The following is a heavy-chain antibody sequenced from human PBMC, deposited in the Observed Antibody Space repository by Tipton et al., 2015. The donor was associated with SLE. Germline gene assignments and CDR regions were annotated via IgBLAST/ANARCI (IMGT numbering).Heavy chain of an antibody. Sequence: SLRLSCAASGFTFDDYSMHWVRQAPGKGLEWVSLITWDAGSTSYADSVKGRFTISRDNSKNSLFLQMNSLRTEDTALYYCAKEEPRYSGSYAFDHWGQGTLVTVS. D-gene: IGHD1-26*01. J-gene: IGHJ4*02. CDR3: AKEEPRYSGSYAFDH. CDR2: ITWDAGST. V-gene: IGHV3-43*01. CDR1: GFTFDDYS.